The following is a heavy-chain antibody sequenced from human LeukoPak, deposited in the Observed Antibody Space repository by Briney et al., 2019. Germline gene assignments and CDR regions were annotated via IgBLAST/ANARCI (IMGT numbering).Heavy chain of an antibody. D-gene: IGHD1-26*01. CDR3: ARWDLWSHDAFDI. CDR1: GGSISSYY. V-gene: IGHV4-59*01. Sequence: SETLSLTCTVSGGSISSYYWSWIRQPPGKGLEWIGCIYYSGSTNYNPSLKSRVTISVDTSKNQFSLKLSSVTAADTAVYYCARWDLWSHDAFDIWGQGTMVTVSS. CDR2: IYYSGST. J-gene: IGHJ3*02.